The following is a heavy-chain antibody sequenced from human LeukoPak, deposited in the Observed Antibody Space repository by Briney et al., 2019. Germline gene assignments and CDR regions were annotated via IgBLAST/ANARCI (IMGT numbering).Heavy chain of an antibody. V-gene: IGHV3-33*01. D-gene: IGHD3-9*01. CDR1: GFTFSNSG. J-gene: IGHJ4*02. CDR2: IWHDGSNK. Sequence: GGSLRLSCAASGFTFSNSGMHWVRQAPGKGLEWVAIIWHDGSNKYYADSVKGRFTISRDNSQNTVDLQMDSLRAEDTAVYYCARDSHWLRDYWGQGTLVTVSS. CDR3: ARDSHWLRDY.